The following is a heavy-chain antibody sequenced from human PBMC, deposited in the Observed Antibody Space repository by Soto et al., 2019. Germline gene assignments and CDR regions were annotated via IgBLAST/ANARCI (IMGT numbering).Heavy chain of an antibody. V-gene: IGHV4-30-4*01. CDR1: GGSISSGDYY. J-gene: IGHJ4*02. CDR3: ARDFDDSSGYYGGLGY. Sequence: QVQLQESGPGLVKPSQTLSLTCTVSGGSISSGDYYWSWISQPPGKGLEWIGYIYYSGSTYYNPSLKNRITISVDTPKNQLSLKLSSVTAADTAVYYCARDFDDSSGYYGGLGYWGQGTLVTVSS. CDR2: IYYSGST. D-gene: IGHD3-22*01.